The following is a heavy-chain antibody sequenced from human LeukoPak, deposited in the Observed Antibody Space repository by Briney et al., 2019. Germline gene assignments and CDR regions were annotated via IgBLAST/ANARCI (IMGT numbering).Heavy chain of an antibody. CDR1: GFTFSSYE. CDR2: ISVGGSTM. D-gene: IGHD4-17*01. Sequence: PGGSLRLSCAASGFTFSSYEMNWVRQAPGKGLEWVSYISVGGSTMYYADSVKGRFTISRDTAKNSLYLQMNSLRAEDTAVYYCARCSIARNGDPYYFDYWGQGTLVTVSS. V-gene: IGHV3-48*03. J-gene: IGHJ4*02. CDR3: ARCSIARNGDPYYFDY.